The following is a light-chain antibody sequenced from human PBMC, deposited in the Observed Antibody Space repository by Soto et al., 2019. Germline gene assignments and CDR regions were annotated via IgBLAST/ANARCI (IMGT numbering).Light chain of an antibody. J-gene: IGKJ3*01. CDR3: QQYGSSLFT. V-gene: IGKV3-20*01. CDR1: QSLSSSY. CDR2: GAS. Sequence: EIVLTQSPGTLSLSPGERATLSCRATQSLSSSYLAWYQQKPGQAPRLLIYGASTRATGIPDRFSGSGSGTGFTLTISRLEPEDFAVYYCQQYGSSLFTFGPGTKVDIK.